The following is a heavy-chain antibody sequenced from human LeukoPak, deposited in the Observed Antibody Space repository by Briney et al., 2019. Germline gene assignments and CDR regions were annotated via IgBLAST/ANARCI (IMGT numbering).Heavy chain of an antibody. CDR1: GFTFDDYG. CDR2: ISGSGGST. Sequence: GGSLRLSCAASGFTFDDYGMSWVRQAPGKGLEWVSAISGSGGSTYYADSVKGRFTISRDKSKNTLYLKMNRLRDEDTAVFYCARAPVYYDESRGHLKISILYLDLWGRGTLVTVSS. J-gene: IGHJ2*01. CDR3: ARAPVYYDESRGHLKISILYLDL. D-gene: IGHD3-22*01. V-gene: IGHV3-23*01.